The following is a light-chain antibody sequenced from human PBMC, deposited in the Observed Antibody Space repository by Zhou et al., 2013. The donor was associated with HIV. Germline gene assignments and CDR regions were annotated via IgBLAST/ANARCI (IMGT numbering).Light chain of an antibody. CDR1: QSISSY. V-gene: IGKV3-20*01. CDR3: QQYGSSIFT. J-gene: IGKJ3*01. Sequence: EIVLTQSPGTLSLSPGERATLSCRASQSISSYLAWYQQKPGQAPRLIISGASTRATGIPDRFSGSGSGTDFTLTISRLEPEDFAVYYCQQYGSSIFTFGPGTKVDF. CDR2: GAS.